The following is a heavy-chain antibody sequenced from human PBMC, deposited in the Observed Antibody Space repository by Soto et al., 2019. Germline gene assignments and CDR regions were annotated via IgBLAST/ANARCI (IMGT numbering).Heavy chain of an antibody. Sequence: QVQLVQSGAEEKKPGASVKVSCKASGYTFTSYAMHWVRQAPGQRLEWMGWINAGNGNTKYSQKFQGRVTITRDTAASTAYMELSRRRFEDTAVYYCSRATSWWSVDLWGRGTLVTVSS. CDR1: GYTFTSYA. V-gene: IGHV1-3*05. J-gene: IGHJ2*01. CDR3: SRATSWWSVDL. CDR2: INAGNGNT.